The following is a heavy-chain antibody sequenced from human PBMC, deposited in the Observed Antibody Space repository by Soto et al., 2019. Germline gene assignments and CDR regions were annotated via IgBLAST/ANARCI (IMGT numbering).Heavy chain of an antibody. V-gene: IGHV3-30*18. J-gene: IGHJ5*02. Sequence: QVQLVESGGGVVQPGRSLRLSCAASGFTFSSYGMHWVRQAPGKGLEWVAVISYDGSNKYYADSVKGRFTISRDNSKNTPYLQMNSLRAEDTAVYYSAKGILRLNWFDPWGQGTLVTVSS. D-gene: IGHD1-26*01. CDR3: AKGILRLNWFDP. CDR1: GFTFSSYG. CDR2: ISYDGSNK.